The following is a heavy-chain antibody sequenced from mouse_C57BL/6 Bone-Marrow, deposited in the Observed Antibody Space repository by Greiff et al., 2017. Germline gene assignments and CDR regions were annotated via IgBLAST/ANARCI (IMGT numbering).Heavy chain of an antibody. Sequence: EVKLMESGGGLVQPGGSLKLSCAASGFTFSDYGMAWVRQAPRKGPEWVAFISNLAYSIYYADTVTGRFTISRENAKNTLYLEMSSLRSEDTAMYYCARDLYYGSSPYYAMDYWGQGTSVTVSS. CDR3: ARDLYYGSSPYYAMDY. CDR1: GFTFSDYG. V-gene: IGHV5-15*01. CDR2: ISNLAYSI. J-gene: IGHJ4*01. D-gene: IGHD1-1*01.